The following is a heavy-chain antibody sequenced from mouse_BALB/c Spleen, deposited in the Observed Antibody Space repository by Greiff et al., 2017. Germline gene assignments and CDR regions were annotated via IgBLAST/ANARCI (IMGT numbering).Heavy chain of an antibody. D-gene: IGHD2-14*01. CDR3: ARVYYRYDAMDY. Sequence: ESGPGLVKPSQSLSLTCSVTGYSITSGYYWNWIRQFPGNKLEWMGYISYDGSNNYNPSLKNRISITRDTSKNQFFLKLNSVTTEDTATYYCARVYYRYDAMDYWGQGTSVTVSS. J-gene: IGHJ4*01. V-gene: IGHV3-6*02. CDR2: ISYDGSN. CDR1: GYSITSGYY.